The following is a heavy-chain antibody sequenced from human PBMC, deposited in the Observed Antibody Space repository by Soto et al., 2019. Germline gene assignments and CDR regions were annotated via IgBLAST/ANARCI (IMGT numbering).Heavy chain of an antibody. V-gene: IGHV3-23*01. CDR2: ISATASST. CDR1: GFKFSSYA. CDR3: ARRLNTYYFDS. Sequence: GSLRLSCEASGFKFSSYAMSWVRQAPGRGLEWVSAISATASSTFHADSVRGRFSISRDNSQNTLYLQMSSLRAEDTAIYYCARRLNTYYFDSWGPGTLVTVSS. J-gene: IGHJ4*02. D-gene: IGHD2-21*02.